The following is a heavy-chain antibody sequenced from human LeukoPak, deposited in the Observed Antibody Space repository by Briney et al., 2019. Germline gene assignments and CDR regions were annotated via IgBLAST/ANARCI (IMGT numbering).Heavy chain of an antibody. CDR3: AGGRSRRWLQI. V-gene: IGHV4-61*05. Sequence: SETLSLTCTVSGYSISSGYYWGWIRQPPGQGLEWIGYIYYSGSTNYNPSLKSRVTISVDTSKNQFSLKVNSVTAADTAVYYCAGGRSRRWLQIWGQGTMVTVSS. J-gene: IGHJ3*02. CDR2: IYYSGST. CDR1: GYSISSGYY. D-gene: IGHD5-24*01.